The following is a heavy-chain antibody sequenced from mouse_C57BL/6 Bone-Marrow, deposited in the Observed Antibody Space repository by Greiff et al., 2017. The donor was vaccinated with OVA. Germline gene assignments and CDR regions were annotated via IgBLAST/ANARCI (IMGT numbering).Heavy chain of an antibody. J-gene: IGHJ4*01. CDR1: GFSFNTYA. V-gene: IGHV10-1*01. Sequence: EVQRVESGGGLVQPKGSLKLSCAASGFSFNTYAMNWVRQAPGKGLEWVARIRSKSNNYATYYADSVKDRFTISRDDSESMLYLQMNNLKTEDTAMYYCVRRIYYGNYYAMDYWGQGTSVTVSS. CDR2: IRSKSNNYAT. CDR3: VRRIYYGNYYAMDY. D-gene: IGHD2-1*01.